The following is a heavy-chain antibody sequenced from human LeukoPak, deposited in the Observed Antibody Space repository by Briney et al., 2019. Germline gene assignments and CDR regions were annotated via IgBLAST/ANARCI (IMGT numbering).Heavy chain of an antibody. CDR3: ARSGTTMVRGVMSFDY. CDR2: IYYSGST. J-gene: IGHJ4*02. CDR1: GGSISSSSYY. D-gene: IGHD3-10*01. V-gene: IGHV4-39*01. Sequence: SETLSLTCTVSGGSISSSSYYWGWIRQPPGKGLEWIGSIYYSGSTYYNPSLKSRATISVDTSKNQFSLKLSSVTAADTAVYYCARSGTTMVRGVMSFDYWGQGTLVTVSS.